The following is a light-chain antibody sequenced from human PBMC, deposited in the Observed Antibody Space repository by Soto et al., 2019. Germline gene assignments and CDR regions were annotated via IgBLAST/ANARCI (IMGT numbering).Light chain of an antibody. CDR2: GAS. CDR1: QSVSSN. Sequence: IVMTQSPATLSVSPWERATLSCRASQSVSSNLAWYQQKPGQAPRLLIYGASTTAPGIPARFSGSGSGTEFTLTISSLEPEDFAVYYCQQRSNWITFGQGTRLEIK. V-gene: IGKV3-15*01. J-gene: IGKJ5*01. CDR3: QQRSNWIT.